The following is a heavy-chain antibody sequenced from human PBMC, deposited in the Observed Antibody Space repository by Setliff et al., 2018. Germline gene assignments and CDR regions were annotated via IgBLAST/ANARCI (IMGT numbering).Heavy chain of an antibody. V-gene: IGHV3-53*01. CDR1: GVTVSTNY. J-gene: IGHJ4*02. CDR3: AKGQGQYYDSSGYYGRVLDY. Sequence: GGSLRLSCAASGVTVSTNYMTWVRQTPGKGLECVSVAYSGGSTYYADSVKGRFTISRDNSKNTVYLQMTSLRVEDTAVYYCAKGQGQYYDSSGYYGRVLDYWGQGTLVTVSS. CDR2: AYSGGST. D-gene: IGHD3-22*01.